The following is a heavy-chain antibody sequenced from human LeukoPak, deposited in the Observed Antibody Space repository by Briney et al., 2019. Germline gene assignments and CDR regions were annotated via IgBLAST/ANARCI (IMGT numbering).Heavy chain of an antibody. Sequence: GGSLRLSCAASGFAFSSFAMGWVRQSPGKGLEWLSTINDGGNTTFYADSVKGRFTISRDNSKNTLYLHMDSLRPDDTAIYYCTKELHVAVAVADYYYFYMDVWGRGTAVTVS. V-gene: IGHV3-23*01. CDR1: GFAFSSFA. CDR2: INDGGNTT. CDR3: TKELHVAVAVADYYYFYMDV. J-gene: IGHJ6*03. D-gene: IGHD6-19*01.